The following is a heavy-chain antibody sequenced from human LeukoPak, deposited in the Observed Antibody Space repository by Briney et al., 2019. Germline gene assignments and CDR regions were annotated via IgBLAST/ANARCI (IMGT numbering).Heavy chain of an antibody. J-gene: IGHJ3*02. D-gene: IGHD3/OR15-3a*01. CDR2: IRYDGSNK. CDR1: GFTFSSYG. CDR3: AAAAFMISGMVFRMDAFDI. Sequence: GGSLRLSCAASGFTFSSYGMHWVRQAPGKGLEWVAFIRYDGSNKYYADSVKGRFIISRDNSKRTLYMQLSGLRAEDTAVYYCAAAAFMISGMVFRMDAFDIWGQGTMVSVSS. V-gene: IGHV3-30*02.